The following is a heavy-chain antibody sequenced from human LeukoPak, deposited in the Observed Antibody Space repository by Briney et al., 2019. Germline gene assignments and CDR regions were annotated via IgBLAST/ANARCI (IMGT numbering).Heavy chain of an antibody. CDR2: IRGTGGGT. V-gene: IGHV3-23*01. Sequence: PGGSLRLSCAASGFTFSTYAMSWVRQAPGKGLEWVSTIRGTGGGTSYADSVRGRFTISRDNSKNTLYLQMNSLRAEDTAVYYCAKDPRDGYSSGWYFDYWGQGTLVTASS. D-gene: IGHD6-19*01. CDR3: AKDPRDGYSSGWYFDY. CDR1: GFTFSTYA. J-gene: IGHJ4*02.